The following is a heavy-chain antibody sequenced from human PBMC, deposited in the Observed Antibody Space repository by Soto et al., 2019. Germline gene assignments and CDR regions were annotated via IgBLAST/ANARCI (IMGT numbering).Heavy chain of an antibody. CDR2: ITTSGNAR. CDR1: GFTFSDYD. Sequence: QVQLVESGGGLVKPGGSLRLSCAASGFTFSDYDMSWIGQAPGKGLEWVSYITTSGNARFYADSVKGRFTISRDNAKNSLYLQMNSLRAEDTALYYCARNGGTFDPWGQGTLVTVSS. CDR3: ARNGGTFDP. D-gene: IGHD7-27*01. V-gene: IGHV3-11*01. J-gene: IGHJ5*02.